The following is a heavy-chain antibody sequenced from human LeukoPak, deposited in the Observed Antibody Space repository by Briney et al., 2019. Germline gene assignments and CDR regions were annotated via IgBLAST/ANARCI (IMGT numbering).Heavy chain of an antibody. CDR1: GFTFDDYG. J-gene: IGHJ4*02. D-gene: IGHD6-13*01. V-gene: IGHV3-9*01. CDR3: AKDYGYSSSWYDY. CDR2: ISWNSASV. Sequence: GRSLRLSCEASGFTFDDYGMRSVRQAPGKGLEWVSTISWNSASVGYVDSVKGRFTISRDNAKKTLYLQMNSLRPEDTALYYCAKDYGYSSSWYDYWGQGTLVTVSS.